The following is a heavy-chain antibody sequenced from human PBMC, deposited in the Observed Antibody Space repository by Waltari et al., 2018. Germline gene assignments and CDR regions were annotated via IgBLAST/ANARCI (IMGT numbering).Heavy chain of an antibody. CDR2: MSYDGSNE. CDR1: GFTFISHG. Sequence: QVQLVESGGGVVQPGRSLVLSCSPPGFTFISHGNHWVRQAPGKGLGWVAFMSYDGSNEYYADSVQGRFTTSRDNSQNTLYLQMNSLKAEDTAVYYCAKDKIHPRIGPLGLFAHWGQGTLVSVSS. CDR3: AKDKIHPRIGPLGLFAH. J-gene: IGHJ5*02. V-gene: IGHV3-30*18. D-gene: IGHD1-26*01.